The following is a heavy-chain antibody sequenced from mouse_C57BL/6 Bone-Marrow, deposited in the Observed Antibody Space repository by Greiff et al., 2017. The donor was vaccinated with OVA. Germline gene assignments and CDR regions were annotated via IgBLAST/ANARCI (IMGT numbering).Heavy chain of an antibody. D-gene: IGHD4-1*01. CDR3: ARRDWDLFDY. CDR1: GFNIKDYY. V-gene: IGHV14-2*01. Sequence: EVQLQQSGAELVKPGASVTLSCTASGFNIKDYYMHWVKQRTEQGLEWIGRIDPEDGETKYAPTFQGKATITADTSSNTAYLQLSSLTSEDTAVYYCARRDWDLFDYWGQGTTLTVSS. CDR2: IDPEDGET. J-gene: IGHJ2*01.